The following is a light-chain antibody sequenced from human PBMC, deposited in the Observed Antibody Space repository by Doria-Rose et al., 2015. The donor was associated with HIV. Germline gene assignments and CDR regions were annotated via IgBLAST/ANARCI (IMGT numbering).Light chain of an antibody. J-gene: IGLJ3*02. Sequence: VMTQTPSASGTPGQRVTISCSGSSSNIGSNYVYWYQQLPGTAPKLLIYRNNQRPSGVPDRFSGSKSGTSASLAISGLRSEDEADYYCAAWDDSLSGWVFGGGTKLTVL. CDR2: RNN. CDR1: SSNIGSNY. V-gene: IGLV1-47*01. CDR3: AAWDDSLSGWV.